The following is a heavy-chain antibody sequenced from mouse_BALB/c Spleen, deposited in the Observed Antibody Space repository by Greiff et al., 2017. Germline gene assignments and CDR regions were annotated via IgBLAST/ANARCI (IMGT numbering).Heavy chain of an antibody. CDR3: ATYYYGSSPWFAY. V-gene: IGHV14-3*02. J-gene: IGHJ3*01. Sequence: VQLQQSGAELVKPGASVKLSCTASGFNIKDTYMLWVKQRPEQGLEWIGRIDPANGNTKYDPKFQGKATITADTSSNTAYLQLSSLTSEDTAVYYCATYYYGSSPWFAYWGQGTLVTVSA. CDR1: GFNIKDTY. D-gene: IGHD1-1*01. CDR2: IDPANGNT.